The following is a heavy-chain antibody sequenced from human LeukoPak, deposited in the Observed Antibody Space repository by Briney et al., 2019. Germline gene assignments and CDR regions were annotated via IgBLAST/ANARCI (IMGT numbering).Heavy chain of an antibody. CDR1: GFTFSTYG. D-gene: IGHD2-21*01. V-gene: IGHV3-30*18. Sequence: GGSLRLSCAASGFTFSTYGMHWVRQAPGKGLEWVAVISYDGSNEYYADSVKGRFTISRDNSKNTLYLQMSSLRAEDTAVYYCAKEFNRGLPDYWGQGTLVAVPS. CDR3: AKEFNRGLPDY. J-gene: IGHJ4*02. CDR2: ISYDGSNE.